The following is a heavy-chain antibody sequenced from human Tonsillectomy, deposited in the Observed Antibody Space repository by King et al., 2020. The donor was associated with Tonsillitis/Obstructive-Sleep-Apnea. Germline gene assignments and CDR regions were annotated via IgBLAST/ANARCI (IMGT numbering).Heavy chain of an antibody. Sequence: VQLQESGPGLVKPSQTVSLTCTVSGGSISSGGYYWSWIRQHPGKGLEWIGYIYYSGSTYYNPSLKSRVTISVDTSKNQFSLKLSSVTAADTAVYYCARDAPPTYYDSSGYYFVAFDIWGQGTMVTVSS. J-gene: IGHJ3*02. CDR3: ARDAPPTYYDSSGYYFVAFDI. CDR1: GGSISSGGYY. V-gene: IGHV4-31*03. D-gene: IGHD3-22*01. CDR2: IYYSGST.